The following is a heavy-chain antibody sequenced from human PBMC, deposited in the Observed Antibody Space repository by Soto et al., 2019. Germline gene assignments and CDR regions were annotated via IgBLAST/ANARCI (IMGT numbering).Heavy chain of an antibody. CDR1: GYTFTSYY. CDR2: INPSGGST. CDR3: ARVITGTELDY. D-gene: IGHD1-20*01. Sequence: QVQLVQSGAEVKKPGASVKVSCKASGYTFTSYYMHWVRQAPGQGLEWMGIINPSGGSTSYAQKFQGRVTMTRDTYTSTVYMELSSLRSEDTAVYYCARVITGTELDYWGQGTLVTVSS. V-gene: IGHV1-46*03. J-gene: IGHJ4*02.